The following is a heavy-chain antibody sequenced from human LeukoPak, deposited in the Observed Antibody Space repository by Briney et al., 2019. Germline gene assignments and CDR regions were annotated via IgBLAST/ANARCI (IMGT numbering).Heavy chain of an antibody. CDR2: ISYDGSNK. CDR1: GFTFSSYA. V-gene: IGHV3-30*04. Sequence: GRSLRLSCAASGFTFSSYAMHWVRQAPGKGLEWVAVISYDGSNKYYADSVKGRFTISRDNSKNTLYLQMNSLRAEDTAVYYCARGYYSYGMDVWGKGTTVTVSS. J-gene: IGHJ6*04. CDR3: ARGYYSYGMDV.